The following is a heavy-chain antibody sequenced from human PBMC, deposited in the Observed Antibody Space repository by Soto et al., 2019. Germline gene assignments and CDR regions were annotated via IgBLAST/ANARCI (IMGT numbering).Heavy chain of an antibody. CDR3: AREGYYGSGSYRWFDP. J-gene: IGHJ5*02. CDR2: IYYSGST. CDR1: GGSISSGGYY. V-gene: IGHV4-31*03. Sequence: QVQLQESGPGLVKPSQTLSLTCTVSGGSISSGGYYWSWIRQHPGKGLEWIGYIYYSGSTYYNPSLKSRVTISVYTSKNQFSLKLSSVTAADTAVYYCAREGYYGSGSYRWFDPWGQGTLVTVSS. D-gene: IGHD3-10*01.